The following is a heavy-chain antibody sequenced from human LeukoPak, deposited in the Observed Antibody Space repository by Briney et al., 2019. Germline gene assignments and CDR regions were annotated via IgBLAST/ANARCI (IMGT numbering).Heavy chain of an antibody. V-gene: IGHV4-34*01. CDR2: FNHSGST. Sequence: SETLSLTCAVYGGSFSGYYWSWIRQPPGKGLEWIGEFNHSGSTNYNPSLKSRVTISVDTSKNQFSLKLSSVTAADTAVYYCARGLGYYDSSGYYYVALYYYYYYMAVWGKGTTVTVSS. J-gene: IGHJ6*03. CDR1: GGSFSGYY. CDR3: ARGLGYYDSSGYYYVALYYYYYYMAV. D-gene: IGHD3-22*01.